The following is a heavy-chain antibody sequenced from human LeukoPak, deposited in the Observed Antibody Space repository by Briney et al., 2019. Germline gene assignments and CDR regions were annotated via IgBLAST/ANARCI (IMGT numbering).Heavy chain of an antibody. D-gene: IGHD2-21*02. CDR1: GYTLTELS. CDR3: ATGSYCGGDCYSEY. Sequence: SCKVSGYTLTELSMHWVRQAPGKGLEWMGGFNPEDGETIYAQKFQGRVTMTEDTYTNTAYMELSRLTSEDRAVYYCATGSYCGGDCYSEYWGQGTLVTVSS. J-gene: IGHJ4*02. CDR2: FNPEDGET. V-gene: IGHV1-24*01.